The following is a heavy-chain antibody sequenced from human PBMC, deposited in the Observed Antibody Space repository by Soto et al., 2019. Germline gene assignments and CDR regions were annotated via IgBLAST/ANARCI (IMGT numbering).Heavy chain of an antibody. CDR1: GFTISSYY. CDR3: ARRYSSAFDI. D-gene: IGHD6-13*01. CDR2: IYYSGST. J-gene: IGHJ3*02. V-gene: IGHV4-59*08. Sequence: TSETLSLTCPVSGFTISSYYWSWIRQPPGKGLEWIGYIYYSGSTNYNPSLKSRVTISVDTSKNQFSLKLSSVTAADTAVYYCARRYSSAFDIWGQGTMVTVSS.